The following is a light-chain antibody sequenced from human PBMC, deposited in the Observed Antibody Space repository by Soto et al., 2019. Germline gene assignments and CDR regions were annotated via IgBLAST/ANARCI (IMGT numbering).Light chain of an antibody. CDR3: QQRVNRPLT. Sequence: EIVLKQSPATLSLSPGERATLSCRTSQSVNIYLAWYQQKPGQAPRLLIYDASNRATGIPARFSGSGSGTDFTLTITSLEPADFAVYYCQQRVNRPLTFGQGTKVEIK. V-gene: IGKV3-11*01. J-gene: IGKJ1*01. CDR2: DAS. CDR1: QSVNIY.